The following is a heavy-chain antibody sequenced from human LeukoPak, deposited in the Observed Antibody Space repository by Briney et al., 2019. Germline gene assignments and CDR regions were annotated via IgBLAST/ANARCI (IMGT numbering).Heavy chain of an antibody. CDR3: ATGVYHFDN. CDR2: IKEDGNEK. CDR1: GFPFSSRG. D-gene: IGHD2-8*01. V-gene: IGHV3-7*01. J-gene: IGHJ4*02. Sequence: PGGPLSLPCAAPGFPFSSRGMGWVRQAQGKGLEWVANIKEDGNEKYYVDSGKGRFTISRDNAKSSLYLQMNSLRADDTAVYYCATGVYHFDNWGQGTLVTVSS.